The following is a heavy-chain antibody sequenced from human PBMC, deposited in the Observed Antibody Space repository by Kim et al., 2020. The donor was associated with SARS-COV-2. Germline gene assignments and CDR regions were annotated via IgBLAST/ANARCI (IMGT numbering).Heavy chain of an antibody. CDR1: GGSISSSSYY. V-gene: IGHV4-39*01. CDR3: ARGGVWFGELYLGWFDP. CDR2: IYYSGST. J-gene: IGHJ5*02. D-gene: IGHD3-10*01. Sequence: SETLSLTCTVSGGSISSSSYYWGWIRQPPGKGLEWIGSIYYSGSTYYNPSLKSRVTISVDTSKNQFSLKLSSVTAADTAVYYCARGGVWFGELYLGWFDPWGQGTLVTVSS.